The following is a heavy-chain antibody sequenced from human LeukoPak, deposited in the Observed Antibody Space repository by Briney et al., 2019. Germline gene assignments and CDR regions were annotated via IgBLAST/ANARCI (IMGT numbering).Heavy chain of an antibody. V-gene: IGHV3-23*01. J-gene: IGHJ5*02. CDR1: GFTFSSYA. CDR2: ISGSGGST. D-gene: IGHD6-19*01. Sequence: GGSLRLSCAVSGFTFSSYAMSWVRQAPGKGLEWVSAISGSGGSTYYADSVKGRFTISRDNSKNTLYLQMNSLRAEDTAVYYCAKEGVRGWYSSWFDPWGQGTLVTVSS. CDR3: AKEGVRGWYSSWFDP.